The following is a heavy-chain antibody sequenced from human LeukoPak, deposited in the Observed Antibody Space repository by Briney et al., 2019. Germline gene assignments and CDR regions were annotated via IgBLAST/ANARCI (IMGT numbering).Heavy chain of an antibody. V-gene: IGHV3-30*18. CDR3: AKPRDIDSWAFDV. J-gene: IGHJ3*01. CDR2: IPYDGRNK. Sequence: GGSLRLSCAASGFTFNNHDMHWVRQAPGKGLEWVAGIPYDGRNKYYADSVKGRFTISRDNSKNTLNLQMNSLRTEDTAVYYCAKPRDIDSWAFDVWGQGTMVTVS. CDR1: GFTFNNHD. D-gene: IGHD2-15*01.